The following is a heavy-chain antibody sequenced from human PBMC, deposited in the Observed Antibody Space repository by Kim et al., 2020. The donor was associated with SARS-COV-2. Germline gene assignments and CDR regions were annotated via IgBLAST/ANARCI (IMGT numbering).Heavy chain of an antibody. D-gene: IGHD6-19*01. V-gene: IGHV4-4*02. CDR2: VNYSGNT. J-gene: IGHJ5*02. Sequence: SETLSLTCAVSGGSISSSNWWSWVRQPAGKGLEWIGEVNYSGNTEYNPSLKGRVTISVDKSKNKFSLNLKSVTAADTAVYYCARGVSSAWTLRDWFDPWGQGTLGTVSS. CDR1: GGSISSSNW. CDR3: ARGVSSAWTLRDWFDP.